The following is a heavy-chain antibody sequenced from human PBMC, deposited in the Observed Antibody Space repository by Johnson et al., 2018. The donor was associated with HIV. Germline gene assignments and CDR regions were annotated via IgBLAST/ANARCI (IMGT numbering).Heavy chain of an antibody. V-gene: IGHV3-30*03. CDR1: GFTFSSYG. D-gene: IGHD2-15*01. J-gene: IGHJ3*02. Sequence: QEQLVESGGGLVQPGGSLRLSCAASGFTFSSYGMHWVRQAPGKGLEWVAVISYDGSNKYYADSVKGRFTISRDNSKNTLYLQMNSLRAEDTAVYYCASGRVGGNDAFDIWGQGTMVTVSS. CDR3: ASGRVGGNDAFDI. CDR2: ISYDGSNK.